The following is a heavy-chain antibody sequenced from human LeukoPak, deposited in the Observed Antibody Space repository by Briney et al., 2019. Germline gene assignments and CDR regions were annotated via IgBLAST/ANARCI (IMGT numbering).Heavy chain of an antibody. D-gene: IGHD6-19*01. V-gene: IGHV1-2*02. CDR2: INPNSGGT. CDR3: ARGVAGSYYYYYMDV. Sequence: ASVKVSCKASNYTFTSYGLSWVRQAPGQGLEWMGWINPNSGGTNYAQKFQGRVTMTRDTSISTAYMELSRLRSDDTAVYYCARGVAGSYYYYYMDVWGKGTTVTISS. CDR1: NYTFTSYG. J-gene: IGHJ6*03.